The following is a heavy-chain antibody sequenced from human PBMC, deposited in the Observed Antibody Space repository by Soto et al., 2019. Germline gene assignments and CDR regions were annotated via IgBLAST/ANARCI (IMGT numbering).Heavy chain of an antibody. CDR1: GFTFSNYN. CDR2: ISSSSSYI. J-gene: IGHJ4*02. CDR3: ARGTQSSLGIAVY. Sequence: GGSLRLSCAASGFTFSNYNMNWVRQAPGKGLEWVSSISSSSSYIYYADSVKGRFTISRDNAKNSLYLQVNSLRAEDTAVYYCARGTQSSLGIAVYWGQGTLVTVSS. V-gene: IGHV3-21*01. D-gene: IGHD6-19*01.